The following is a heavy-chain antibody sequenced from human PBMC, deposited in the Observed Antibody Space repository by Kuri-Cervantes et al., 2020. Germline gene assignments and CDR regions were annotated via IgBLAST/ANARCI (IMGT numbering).Heavy chain of an antibody. CDR3: GSRPYHDYVWETDY. CDR2: ISNSGNT. V-gene: IGHV4-34*01. Sequence: SQTLSLTCAVYGAPFSGYYWTWIRQPPGKGLEWIGEISNSGNTNYNPSLKSRVTMSVVSWKRQFSLNLTSVTAADTAVYYCGSRPYHDYVWETDYWGQGTQVTVSS. J-gene: IGHJ4*02. D-gene: IGHD3-16*01. CDR1: GAPFSGYY.